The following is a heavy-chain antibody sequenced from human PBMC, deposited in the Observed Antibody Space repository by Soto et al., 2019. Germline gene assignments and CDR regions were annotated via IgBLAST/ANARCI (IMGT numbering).Heavy chain of an antibody. CDR3: ARESEDLTSNFDY. CDR2: ISSTTNYI. J-gene: IGHJ4*02. CDR1: GFTFTRYS. V-gene: IGHV3-21*06. Sequence: GGSLRLSCAASGFTFTRYSMNWVRQAPGKGLEWVSSISSTTNYIYYGDSMKGRFTISRDNGKNSLYLEMHSLRAEDTAVYYCARESEDLTSNFDYWGQGTLVTVSS.